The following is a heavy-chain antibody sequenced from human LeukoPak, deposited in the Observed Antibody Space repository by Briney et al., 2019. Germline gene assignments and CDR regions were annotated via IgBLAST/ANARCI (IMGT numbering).Heavy chain of an antibody. CDR2: ISSSGSSI. J-gene: IGHJ4*02. CDR3: ATKVAGTSHFSY. Sequence: GGSLRLSCVGSGFTFSSYEMNWVRQAPGKGLEWISYISSSGSSIQHADSVKGRFTISRDNAKNSLYLQMNSLRAEDTAVYYCATKVAGTSHFSYWGQGTLVTVSS. D-gene: IGHD6-19*01. V-gene: IGHV3-48*03. CDR1: GFTFSSYE.